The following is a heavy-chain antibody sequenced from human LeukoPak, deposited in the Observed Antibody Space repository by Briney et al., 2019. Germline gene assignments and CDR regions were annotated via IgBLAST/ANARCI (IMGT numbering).Heavy chain of an antibody. Sequence: PSETLSLTCAVYGGSFSGYYWSWIRQPPGKGLEWIGEINHSGSTNYNPSLESRVTISVDTSKNQFSLKLSSVTAADTAVYYCARSFRRYYYGPGSYLYFDYWGQGTLVTVSS. J-gene: IGHJ4*02. CDR3: ARSFRRYYYGPGSYLYFDY. CDR2: INHSGST. D-gene: IGHD3-10*01. V-gene: IGHV4-34*01. CDR1: GGSFSGYY.